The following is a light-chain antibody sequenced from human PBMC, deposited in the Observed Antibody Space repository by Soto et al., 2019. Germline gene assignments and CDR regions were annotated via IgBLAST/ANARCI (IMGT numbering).Light chain of an antibody. V-gene: IGLV2-14*03. J-gene: IGLJ2*01. CDR3: SSFTSSYLLV. CDR1: GSDVGGYDY. CDR2: DVT. Sequence: QSVLTQPASVSGSPGQSITISCTGTGSDVGGYDYVSWYQQHPGRAPKRIIYDVTNRPSGVSNRFSGSKSGNTASLTISGLQAEDEADYYCSSFTSSYLLVFGGGTKLTVL.